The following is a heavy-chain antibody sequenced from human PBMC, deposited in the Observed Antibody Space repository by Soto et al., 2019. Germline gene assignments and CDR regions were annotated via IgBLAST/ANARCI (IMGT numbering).Heavy chain of an antibody. Sequence: EVQLLESGGGLVQPGGSLRLSCAASGFTFSSYAMSWVRQAPGKGTEWVAAISGSGGSTYYADSVKGRFTISRENSKNTLYLQMNSLRAEDAAVYYCAKDLVGSNADYYDYWGQGTLVTVSS. CDR1: GFTFSSYA. J-gene: IGHJ4*02. CDR2: ISGSGGST. V-gene: IGHV3-23*01. D-gene: IGHD2-15*01. CDR3: AKDLVGSNADYYDY.